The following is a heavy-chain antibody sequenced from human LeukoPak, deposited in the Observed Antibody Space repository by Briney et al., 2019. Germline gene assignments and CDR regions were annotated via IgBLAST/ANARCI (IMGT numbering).Heavy chain of an antibody. CDR1: GFSFNGFE. J-gene: IGHJ5*02. V-gene: IGHV3-48*03. CDR3: ARERPLVGALDL. CDR2: ISSSGSDM. D-gene: IGHD2-15*01. Sequence: GGSLRLPCAASGFSFNGFEMHWVRQGPGKGLEWVSLISSSGSDMFYADSVRGRFTISRDNGKNSLFLQLTSLRVEDTGIYYCARERPLVGALDLWGQGTVVTVSS.